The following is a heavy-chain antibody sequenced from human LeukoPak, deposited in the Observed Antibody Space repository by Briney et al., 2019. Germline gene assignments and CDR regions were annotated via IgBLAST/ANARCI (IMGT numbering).Heavy chain of an antibody. V-gene: IGHV3-48*03. CDR3: AKEGVVAAKFS. CDR2: ISTNGDTI. J-gene: IGHJ4*02. D-gene: IGHD2-15*01. Sequence: GESLTLSCTPSGFTFSSYEMHCLRHAPGKGLEWVSYISTNGDTIYYADSVKGRFTISRDNDKSSLYLQMNSLRAEHKAVYHCAKEGVVAAKFSWGQGTLVTVSS. CDR1: GFTFSSYE.